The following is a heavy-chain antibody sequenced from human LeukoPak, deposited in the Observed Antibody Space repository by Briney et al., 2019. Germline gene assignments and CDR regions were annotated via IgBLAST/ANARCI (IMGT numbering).Heavy chain of an antibody. J-gene: IGHJ6*02. V-gene: IGHV3-30*18. Sequence: GGSLRLSCAASGFTFSSYGMHWVRQAPGKGLEWVALISYDGSTKYYADSVKGRFTISRDNSKNTLYLQMNSLRTEDTAVYYCAKGPDTYTEGLFYGMDVWGQGTMVTVSS. CDR2: ISYDGSTK. D-gene: IGHD1-14*01. CDR3: AKGPDTYTEGLFYGMDV. CDR1: GFTFSSYG.